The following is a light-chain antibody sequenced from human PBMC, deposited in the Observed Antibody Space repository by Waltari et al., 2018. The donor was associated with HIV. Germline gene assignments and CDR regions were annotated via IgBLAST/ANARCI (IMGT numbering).Light chain of an antibody. CDR2: WAS. Sequence: DIVMTQSPDSLAVSLGERAPINSKSIQSVLYSPDKKNYLAWYQKKPEQPPKLLIYWASTRESGVPDRCSGSGSGTDFALTISSLQAEDVAVYYCQQYYSTWTFGQGTKVEIK. J-gene: IGKJ1*01. CDR1: QSVLYSPDKKNY. V-gene: IGKV4-1*01. CDR3: QQYYSTWT.